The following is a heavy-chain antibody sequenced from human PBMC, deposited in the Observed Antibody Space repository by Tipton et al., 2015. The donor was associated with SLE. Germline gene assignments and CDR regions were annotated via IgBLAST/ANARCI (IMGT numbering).Heavy chain of an antibody. J-gene: IGHJ3*01. D-gene: IGHD1-26*01. Sequence: SLRLSCAASGFTFDDCAMHWVRQAPGKGLEWVSGISWNSDTIAYVDSVKGRFTIYRDNAKNSLFLQMNSLRAEDTAVYYCAREYQGRFYVNGAFDVWGQGTMVTVSS. CDR2: ISWNSDTI. V-gene: IGHV3-9*01. CDR1: GFTFDDCA. CDR3: AREYQGRFYVNGAFDV.